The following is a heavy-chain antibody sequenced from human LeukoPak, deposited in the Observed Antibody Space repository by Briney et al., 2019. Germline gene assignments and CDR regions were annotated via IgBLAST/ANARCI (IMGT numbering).Heavy chain of an antibody. Sequence: GGSLRLSCAASGFTFSSYSVNWVRQAPGKGLEWVSYISSSSSTIYYADSVKGRFTISRDNAKNSLYLQMNSLRAEDTAVYYCARDGGSIAARRYYYYYMDVWGKGTTVTVSS. CDR2: ISSSSSTI. CDR1: GFTFSSYS. CDR3: ARDGGSIAARRYYYYYMDV. J-gene: IGHJ6*03. V-gene: IGHV3-48*01. D-gene: IGHD6-6*01.